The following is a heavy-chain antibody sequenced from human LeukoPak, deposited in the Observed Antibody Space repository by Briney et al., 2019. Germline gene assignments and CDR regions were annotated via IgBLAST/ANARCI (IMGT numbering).Heavy chain of an antibody. D-gene: IGHD6-6*01. Sequence: PGGSLRLSCAASGSTFSSYWMHWVRQAPGKGLVWVSRINSDGSSTSYADSVKGRFTISRDNAKNTLYLQMNSLRAEATAVYYCARQTYSSSSWFDYWGQGTLVTVSS. CDR3: ARQTYSSSSWFDY. CDR2: INSDGSST. CDR1: GSTFSSYW. J-gene: IGHJ4*02. V-gene: IGHV3-74*01.